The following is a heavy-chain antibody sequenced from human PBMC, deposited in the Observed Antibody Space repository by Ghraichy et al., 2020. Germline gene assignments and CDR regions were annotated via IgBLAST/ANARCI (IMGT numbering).Heavy chain of an antibody. V-gene: IGHV3-23*01. Sequence: GGSLRLSCAASGFTFSGFAMSWVRQAPGKGLEWVSSISAGGSTYYADSVKGRFTISRDISKNTLYLYMNSLRAEDTAVYYCAKASGSGTYYEPLSHFSGMDVWGQGSTVTVSS. D-gene: IGHD3-10*01. CDR2: ISAGGST. CDR3: AKASGSGTYYEPLSHFSGMDV. J-gene: IGHJ6*02. CDR1: GFTFSGFA.